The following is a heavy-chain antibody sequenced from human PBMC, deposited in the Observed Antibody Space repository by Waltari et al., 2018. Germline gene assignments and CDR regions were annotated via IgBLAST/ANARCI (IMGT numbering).Heavy chain of an antibody. J-gene: IGHJ5*02. CDR1: GGSISSRSYY. CDR2: IYYSGST. Sequence: QLQLQESGPGLVKPSETLSLTCTVSGGSISSRSYYWGWIRQPPGKGLEWIGSIYYSGSTYYNPSLKSRVTISVDTSKNQFSLKLSSVTAADTAVYYCARQGGSYDWFDPWGQGTLVTVSS. V-gene: IGHV4-39*07. D-gene: IGHD1-26*01. CDR3: ARQGGSYDWFDP.